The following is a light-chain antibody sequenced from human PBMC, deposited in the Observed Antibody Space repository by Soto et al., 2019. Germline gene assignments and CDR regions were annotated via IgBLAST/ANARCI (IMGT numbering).Light chain of an antibody. CDR2: WAS. Sequence: DIVMTQSPDSLAVSLGERATINCKSSQSVLYSSNNKNYLAWYQQKPGQPPKLLIYWASTRESGVPDRFSGSGSGTDFTLTTSSLHAEDVAVYYCQQYCGTPLTFGGGTKVEI. CDR1: QSVLYSSNNKNY. V-gene: IGKV4-1*01. J-gene: IGKJ4*01. CDR3: QQYCGTPLT.